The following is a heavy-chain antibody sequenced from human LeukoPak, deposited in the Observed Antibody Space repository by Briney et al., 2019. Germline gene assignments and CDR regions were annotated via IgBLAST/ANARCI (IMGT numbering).Heavy chain of an antibody. J-gene: IGHJ5*02. Sequence: SETLSLTCAVYGGSFSGYYWSWIRQPPGTGLEWIGEINHSGSTNYNPSLKSRVTTSVDTSKSPFSPKLCSVTAADTAVYYCARSSWFGVFDTCGQGTLVTVSS. CDR1: GGSFSGYY. D-gene: IGHD3-10*01. V-gene: IGHV4-34*01. CDR2: INHSGST. CDR3: ARSSWFGVFDT.